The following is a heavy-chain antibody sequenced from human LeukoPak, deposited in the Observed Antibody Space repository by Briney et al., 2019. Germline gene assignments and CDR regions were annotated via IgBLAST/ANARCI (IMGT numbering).Heavy chain of an antibody. J-gene: IGHJ4*02. Sequence: GGSLRLSCAASGFTFSSYSMNWVRQAPGKGLEWVSYISSSSSTIYYADSVKGRFTISRDNAKNSLYLQMNSLRAEDTAVYYCARDRLVGAAQFDYWGQGTLVTVSS. CDR1: GFTFSSYS. CDR2: ISSSSSTI. D-gene: IGHD2-15*01. CDR3: ARDRLVGAAQFDY. V-gene: IGHV3-48*01.